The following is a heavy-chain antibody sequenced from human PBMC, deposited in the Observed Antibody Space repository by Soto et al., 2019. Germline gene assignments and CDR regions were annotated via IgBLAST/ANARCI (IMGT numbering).Heavy chain of an antibody. Sequence: QVHLVQSGGEVKKPGASVKVSCKASGYTFNRHGITWVRQAPGQGLEWMGWISGYNGDINYEQKFQGRVTLSSDTLTSTVYLEMKSLRFDETAVYYCARVRIVGSREIDFWGQGTLVTVSS. CDR2: ISGYNGDI. V-gene: IGHV1-18*04. J-gene: IGHJ4*02. CDR3: ARVRIVGSREIDF. CDR1: GYTFNRHG. D-gene: IGHD1-26*01.